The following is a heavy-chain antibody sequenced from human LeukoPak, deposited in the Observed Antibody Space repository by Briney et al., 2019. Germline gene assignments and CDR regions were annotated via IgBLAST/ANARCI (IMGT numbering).Heavy chain of an antibody. CDR1: GFTFSSYA. CDR2: ISGSGGST. CDR3: AKEVFQGTRIFDY. D-gene: IGHD1-1*01. J-gene: IGHJ4*02. V-gene: IGHV3-23*01. Sequence: GGSLRLSCAASGFTFSSYAMSWVRQAPGKGLEWVPAISGSGGSTYYADSVKGRFIISRDNSKNTLYLQMNSLRAEDTAVYYCAKEVFQGTRIFDYWGQGTLVTVSS.